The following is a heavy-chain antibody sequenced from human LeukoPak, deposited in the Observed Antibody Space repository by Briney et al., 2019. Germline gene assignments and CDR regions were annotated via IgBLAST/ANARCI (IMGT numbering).Heavy chain of an antibody. CDR2: IYYSGST. CDR3: ASLVLVSTTMYGGAKWFDP. Sequence: PSETLSLTCTVSGGSISSSSYYWGWIRQPPGKGLEWIGSIYYSGSTYYNPSLKSRVTISVDTSKNQFSLRLSSVTAADTAVYYCASLVLVSTTMYGGAKWFDPWGQGTLVTVSS. J-gene: IGHJ5*02. D-gene: IGHD2-2*01. CDR1: GGSISSSSYY. V-gene: IGHV4-39*01.